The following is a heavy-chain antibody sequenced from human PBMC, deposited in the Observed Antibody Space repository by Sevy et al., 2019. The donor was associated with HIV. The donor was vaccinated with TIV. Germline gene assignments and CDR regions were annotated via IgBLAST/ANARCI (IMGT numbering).Heavy chain of an antibody. Sequence: ASVKVSCKTSASTFTAYYMHWLRQAPGQGLEWMGWINPNSDGTKYAQRFQGRVSMTADTSISTAYMELSRLTSDDTAVYYWGRDGGIFGGGGGLDVWGQGTTVTVSS. CDR2: INPNSDGT. CDR3: GRDGGIFGGGGGLDV. CDR1: ASTFTAYY. D-gene: IGHD3-3*02. V-gene: IGHV1-2*02. J-gene: IGHJ6*02.